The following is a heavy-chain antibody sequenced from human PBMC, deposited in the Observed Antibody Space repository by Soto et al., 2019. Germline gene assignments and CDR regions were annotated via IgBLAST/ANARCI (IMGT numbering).Heavy chain of an antibody. CDR3: ARARLDTPALEY. V-gene: IGHV3-30-3*01. J-gene: IGHJ4*02. Sequence: QVQLVESGGGVVQPGRSLRLSCAASGFSFRRYAMHWVRQAPGKGLEWVAVMSYDGSDKDYADSVKGRFTTSRDNSKNTLYLQMSTLRAEDTAVYYCARARLDTPALEYWGQGTLVTVSS. CDR2: MSYDGSDK. D-gene: IGHD2-2*01. CDR1: GFSFRRYA.